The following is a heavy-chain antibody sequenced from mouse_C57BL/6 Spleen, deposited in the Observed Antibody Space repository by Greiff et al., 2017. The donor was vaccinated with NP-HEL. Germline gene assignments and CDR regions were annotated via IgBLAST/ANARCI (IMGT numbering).Heavy chain of an antibody. CDR2: ISYDGSN. CDR3: ASGTYYSNYLFAY. J-gene: IGHJ3*01. D-gene: IGHD2-5*01. CDR1: GYSITSGYY. Sequence: EVQLQQSGPGPVKPSQSLSLTCSVPGYSITSGYYWNWIRQFPGNKLEWMGYISYDGSNNYNPSLKNRISITRDTSKNQFFLKLNSVTTEDTATYYCASGTYYSNYLFAYWGQGTLVTVSA. V-gene: IGHV3-6*01.